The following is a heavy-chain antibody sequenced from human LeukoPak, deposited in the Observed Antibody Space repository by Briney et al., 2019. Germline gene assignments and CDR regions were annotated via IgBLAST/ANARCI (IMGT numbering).Heavy chain of an antibody. V-gene: IGHV3-30*18. J-gene: IGHJ4*02. D-gene: IGHD5-24*01. Sequence: GRSLRLSCAASGFTFSSYGMHWVRQAPGKGLEWVAVISYDGSNKYYADSVKGRFTISRDNSKNTLYLQMNSLRAEDTAVYYCVKERDGYNLEYYFDYWGRGTLVTVSS. CDR1: GFTFSSYG. CDR3: VKERDGYNLEYYFDY. CDR2: ISYDGSNK.